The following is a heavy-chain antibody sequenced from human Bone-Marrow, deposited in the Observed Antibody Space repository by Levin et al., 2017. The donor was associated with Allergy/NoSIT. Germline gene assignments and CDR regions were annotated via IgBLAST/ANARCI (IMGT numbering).Heavy chain of an antibody. CDR1: GFTFSSYS. D-gene: IGHD5-24*01. V-gene: IGHV3-21*01. Sequence: PGGSLRLSCAASGFTFSSYSMNWVRQAPGKGLEWVSAISSTSGFTYYADSVKGRFAISRDNVKNSLYLQMNSLRADDTAIYYCARDHIADGSSVTAYFHHWGQGTLVTVSS. CDR3: ARDHIADGSSVTAYFHH. J-gene: IGHJ1*01. CDR2: ISSTSGFT.